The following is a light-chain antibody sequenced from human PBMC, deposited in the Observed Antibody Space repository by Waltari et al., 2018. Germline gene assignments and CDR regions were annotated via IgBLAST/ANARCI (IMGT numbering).Light chain of an antibody. J-gene: IGLJ3*02. Sequence: YDLPQPPSVSVSPGQAASITCSGENLGNKYVSWYQQKPGQSPLLLIYQDTKRPSEIPERFSGSVSGNTVTLTISATQALDEADYYCQAWDSNVNWVFGGGTKLTVL. CDR2: QDT. CDR3: QAWDSNVNWV. V-gene: IGLV3-1*01. CDR1: NLGNKY.